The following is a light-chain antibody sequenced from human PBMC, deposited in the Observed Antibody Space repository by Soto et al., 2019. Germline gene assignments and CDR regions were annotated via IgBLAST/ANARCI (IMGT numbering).Light chain of an antibody. CDR1: RSSIGSNT. J-gene: IGLJ1*01. CDR2: SNN. V-gene: IGLV1-44*01. CDR3: AAWDASLGGFYV. Sequence: QSVLTQPPSASGTPGQRVTISCSGSRSSIGSNTVNWYQHLPGTAPKLLIYSNNHRPSGVPDRFSAPKTGASASLAISGLQSEDEGDYYCAAWDASLGGFYVFGTGTNVTVL.